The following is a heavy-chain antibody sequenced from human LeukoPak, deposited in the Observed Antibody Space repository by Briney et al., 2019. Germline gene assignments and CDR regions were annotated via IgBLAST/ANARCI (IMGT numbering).Heavy chain of an antibody. CDR2: ICSSSSYI. J-gene: IGHJ4*02. V-gene: IGHV3-21*01. CDR3: ARDSHDYGDYVSFDY. Sequence: NPGGSLRLSCAASGFTFSSYSMNWVRQAPGKGLEWVSSICSSSSYIYYADSVKGRFTISRDNAKNSLYLQMNSLRAEDTAVYYCARDSHDYGDYVSFDYWGQGTLVTVSS. CDR1: GFTFSSYS. D-gene: IGHD4-17*01.